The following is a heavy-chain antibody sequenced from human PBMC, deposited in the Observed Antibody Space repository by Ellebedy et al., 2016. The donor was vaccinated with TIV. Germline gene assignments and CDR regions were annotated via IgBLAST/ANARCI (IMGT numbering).Heavy chain of an antibody. CDR1: GFTVSSNY. CDR2: IYSSGVT. V-gene: IGHV3-53*01. Sequence: PGGSLRLSCAASGFTVSSNYMTWVRQAPGKGLEWVSLIYSSGVTYYADSVEGRFTISRDNSKNILFLQMNGLRAEDTAVYYCARASRGANYYELPFDYWGQGALVTVSS. J-gene: IGHJ4*02. D-gene: IGHD4/OR15-4a*01. CDR3: ARASRGANYYELPFDY.